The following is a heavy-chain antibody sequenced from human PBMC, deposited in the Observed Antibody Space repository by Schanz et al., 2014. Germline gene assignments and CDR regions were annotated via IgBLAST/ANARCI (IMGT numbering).Heavy chain of an antibody. Sequence: QVQLQESGPGLVKPSQTLSLTCAVSGGSISSGGYSWNWIRQPPGKGLEWIGTNSGSTYYNPSLKGRVTISEDTTKNQFSLKLSSVTAADTAVYYCARDRGMTTSDYYYGMDVWGQGTTVTVSS. CDR3: ARDRGMTTSDYYYGMDV. V-gene: IGHV4-30-4*07. D-gene: IGHD4-17*01. CDR1: GGSISSGGYS. CDR2: TNSGST. J-gene: IGHJ6*02.